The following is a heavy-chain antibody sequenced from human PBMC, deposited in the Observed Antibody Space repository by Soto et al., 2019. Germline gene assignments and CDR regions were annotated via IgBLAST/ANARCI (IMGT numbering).Heavy chain of an antibody. D-gene: IGHD3-3*01. CDR2: ISGSGGTT. CDR1: GFTFENYA. J-gene: IGHJ6*02. CDR3: AKDSWAIFGVPAGEYYAMDV. V-gene: IGHV3-23*01. Sequence: PGGSLRLSCVASGFTFENYAMSWVRQAPGKGLEWVSAISGSGGTTYYSDSVNGRFTISRDNSKNTVYLQMNDLRVEDAAEYFCAKDSWAIFGVPAGEYYAMDVWGQGTTVTVSS.